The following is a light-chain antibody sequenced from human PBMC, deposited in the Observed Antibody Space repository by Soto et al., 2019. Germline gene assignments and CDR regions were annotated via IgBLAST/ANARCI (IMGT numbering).Light chain of an antibody. CDR2: GAS. V-gene: IGKV3D-15*01. J-gene: IGKJ4*01. CDR3: QQYNKWPLT. CDR1: QRVSSN. Sequence: EIVMTQSPATLSVSPGERATLSCRASQRVSSNLAWYQQKPGQAPRLLIYGASTRATGIPARLSGSGPGTEFTLTISSLQSEDFAVYYCQQYNKWPLTFGGGTKVEIK.